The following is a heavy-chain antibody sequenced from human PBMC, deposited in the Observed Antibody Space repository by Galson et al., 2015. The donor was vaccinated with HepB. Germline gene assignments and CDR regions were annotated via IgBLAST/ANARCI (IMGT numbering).Heavy chain of an antibody. J-gene: IGHJ4*02. D-gene: IGHD5-12*01. CDR2: INHSGST. Sequence: ETLSLTCAVYGGSFSGYYWSWIRQPPGKGLEWIGEINHSGSTNYNPSLKSRVTISVDTSKNQFSLKLSSVTAADTAVYYCARGLDIGPNGVFDYWGQGTLVTVSS. CDR3: ARGLDIGPNGVFDY. V-gene: IGHV4-34*01. CDR1: GGSFSGYY.